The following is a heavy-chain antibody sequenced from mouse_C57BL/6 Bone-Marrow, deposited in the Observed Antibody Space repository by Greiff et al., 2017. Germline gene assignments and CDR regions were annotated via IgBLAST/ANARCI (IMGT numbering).Heavy chain of an antibody. CDR3: GRGGAFAY. Sequence: VQRVESGPELVKPGASVKISCKASGYAFSSSWMNWVKQRPGKGLEWIGRIYPGDGDTNYNGKFKGKATLTADKSSSTAYMQLSSLTSEDSAVYFCGRGGAFAYWGQGTLVTVSA. V-gene: IGHV1-82*01. CDR2: IYPGDGDT. CDR1: GYAFSSSW. J-gene: IGHJ3*01.